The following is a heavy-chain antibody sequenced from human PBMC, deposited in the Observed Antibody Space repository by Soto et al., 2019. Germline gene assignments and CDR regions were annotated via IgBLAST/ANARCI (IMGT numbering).Heavy chain of an antibody. J-gene: IGHJ1*01. V-gene: IGHV3-74*01. CDR2: IDPDGTTT. CDR3: ARGPRPSSAGTGAY. D-gene: IGHD1-1*01. CDR1: GFDSSYYW. Sequence: GGSLRLSCALSGFDSSYYWIQWFRQSPGKGLEWVSRIDPDGTTTNYADSVKGRFSVSRDNAKKTIYLQMNSLTADDTALYYCARGPRPSSAGTGAYRGQGTRVTVSS.